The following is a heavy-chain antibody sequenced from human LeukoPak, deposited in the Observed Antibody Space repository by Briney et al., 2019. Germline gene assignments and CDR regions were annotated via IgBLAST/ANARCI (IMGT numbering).Heavy chain of an antibody. V-gene: IGHV1-69*05. CDR2: IIPIFGTT. D-gene: IGHD1-26*01. CDR1: GGTFSSYA. CDR3: AKDDGSATMGFDS. Sequence: SVKVSCKASGGTFSSYAFSWVRQAPGQGLEWMGGIIPIFGTTNYAEQLQGRVTITTDESTSTAYLDLSSLRSEDTAVYYCAKDDGSATMGFDSWGQGTLVSVSS. J-gene: IGHJ5*01.